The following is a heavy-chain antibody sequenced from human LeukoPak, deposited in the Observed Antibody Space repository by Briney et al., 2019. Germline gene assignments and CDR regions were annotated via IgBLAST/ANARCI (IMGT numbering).Heavy chain of an antibody. CDR1: GGSISSSSYY. Sequence: SETLSLTCTVSGGSISSSSYYWGWIRQPPGKGLECIGGIYYSGSTYYNPSLKSRVTISVDTSKNQFSLKLSSVTAADTAVYYCARRRPRGYCSSTSCQSGYYYMDVWGKGTTVTVSS. CDR3: ARRRPRGYCSSTSCQSGYYYMDV. J-gene: IGHJ6*03. V-gene: IGHV4-39*07. CDR2: IYYSGST. D-gene: IGHD2-2*01.